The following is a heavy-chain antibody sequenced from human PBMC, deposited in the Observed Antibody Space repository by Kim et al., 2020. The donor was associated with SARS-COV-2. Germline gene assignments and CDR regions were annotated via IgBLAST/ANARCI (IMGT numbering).Heavy chain of an antibody. CDR3: AKDPNYYDSNKDAFDI. V-gene: IGHV3-23*01. CDR2: ISGSGGST. D-gene: IGHD3-22*01. J-gene: IGHJ3*02. Sequence: GGSLRLSCAASGFTFSSYAMSWVRQAPGKGLEWVSAISGSGGSTYYADSVKGRFTISRDNSKNTLYLQMNSLRAEDTAVYYCAKDPNYYDSNKDAFDIWGQGTMVTVSS. CDR1: GFTFSSYA.